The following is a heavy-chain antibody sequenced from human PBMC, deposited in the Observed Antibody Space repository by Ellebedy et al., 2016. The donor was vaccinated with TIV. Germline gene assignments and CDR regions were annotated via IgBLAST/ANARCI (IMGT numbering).Heavy chain of an antibody. CDR2: IGFDGNNK. CDR1: GYSFSSFG. CDR3: AKEGWRQLSHYYGMDV. J-gene: IGHJ6*02. D-gene: IGHD5-18*01. Sequence: PGGSLRLSCDASGYSFSSFGMHWVRQAPGKGLECVAFIGFDGNNKNHADSVKCRFPISRDSSKNTLYLQMNSLRAEDTAVYYCAKEGWRQLSHYYGMDVWGQGTTVTVSS. V-gene: IGHV3-30*02.